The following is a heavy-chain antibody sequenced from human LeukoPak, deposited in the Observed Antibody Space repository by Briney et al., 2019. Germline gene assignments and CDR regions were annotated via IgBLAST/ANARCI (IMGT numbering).Heavy chain of an antibody. D-gene: IGHD1-7*01. Sequence: SVEVSCKASGGTFSSYAISWVRQAPGQGLEWMGGIIPIFGTANYAQKFQGRVTITTDESTSTAYMELSSLRSEDTAVYYCARAGGWNYVTEYYYMDVWGKGTTVTVSS. CDR3: ARAGGWNYVTEYYYMDV. CDR2: IIPIFGTA. J-gene: IGHJ6*03. CDR1: GGTFSSYA. V-gene: IGHV1-69*05.